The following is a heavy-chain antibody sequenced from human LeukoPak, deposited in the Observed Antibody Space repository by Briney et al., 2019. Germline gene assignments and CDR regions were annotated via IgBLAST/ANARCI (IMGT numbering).Heavy chain of an antibody. D-gene: IGHD3-10*01. CDR1: GFTFDDYA. J-gene: IGHJ5*02. Sequence: GGSLRLSCAASGFTFDDYAMHWVRQAPGKGLEWVSGISWNSGSIGYADSVKGRFTISRDNAKNSLYLQMNSLRAEDMALYYCAQWGARTPVYGSGSSPYWFDPWGQGTLVTVSS. CDR3: AQWGARTPVYGSGSSPYWFDP. CDR2: ISWNSGSI. V-gene: IGHV3-9*03.